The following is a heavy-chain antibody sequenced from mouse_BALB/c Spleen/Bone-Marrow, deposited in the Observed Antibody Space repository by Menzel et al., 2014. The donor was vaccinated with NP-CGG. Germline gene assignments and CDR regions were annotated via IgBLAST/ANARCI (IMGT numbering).Heavy chain of an antibody. J-gene: IGHJ3*01. CDR3: TTLGRFAY. CDR2: INPSNGGT. V-gene: IGHV1S81*02. CDR1: GYTFTNYY. D-gene: IGHD4-1*01. Sequence: VQLQQSGAELVKPGVSVKLSCKASGYTFTNYYMYWGKQRPGQDLEWIGEINPSNGGTNFNEKFKSKATLTVDKSSSTAYMQLSSLTSEDSAVYYCTTLGRFAYWGQGTLVTVSA.